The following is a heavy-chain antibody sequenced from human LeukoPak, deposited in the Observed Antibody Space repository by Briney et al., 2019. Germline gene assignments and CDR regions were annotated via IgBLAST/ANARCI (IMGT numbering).Heavy chain of an antibody. V-gene: IGHV1-69*13. D-gene: IGHD5-24*01. CDR1: GYTFTSYD. Sequence: SVKVSCKASGYTFTSYDINWVRQAPGQGLEWMGGIIPIFGTANYAQKFQGRVTITADGSTSTAYMELSSLRSEDTAVYYCARGSLSRWYYYGMDVWGQGTTVTVSS. CDR2: IIPIFGTA. J-gene: IGHJ6*02. CDR3: ARGSLSRWYYYGMDV.